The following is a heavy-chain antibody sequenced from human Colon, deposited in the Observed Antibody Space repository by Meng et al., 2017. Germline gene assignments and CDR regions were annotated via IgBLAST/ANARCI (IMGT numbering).Heavy chain of an antibody. J-gene: IGHJ4*02. V-gene: IGHV4-31*03. CDR1: GLSIGTTGDY. CDR2: IFYTGTA. Sequence: QVRLQESGPGLVKPSQTLSLTCNVSGLSIGTTGDYWTWIRQRPGKGLEWIGKIFYTGTAHYNPSLKTRAAMSVDRSKNQFSLKLSSVTAADTAVYYCARGPLDYWGQGTLVTVSS. CDR3: ARGPLDY.